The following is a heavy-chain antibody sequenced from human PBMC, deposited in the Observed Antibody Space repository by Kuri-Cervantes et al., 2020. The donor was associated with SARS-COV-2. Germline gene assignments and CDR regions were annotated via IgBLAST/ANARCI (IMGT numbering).Heavy chain of an antibody. CDR3: AREGYTGPIDY. J-gene: IGHJ4*02. CDR2: ISYDGSNK. CDR1: GFTFSSYA. D-gene: IGHD3-16*02. Sequence: GGSLRLSCAASGFTFSSYAMHWVRQAPGKGLEWVAVISYDGSNKYYADSVKGRFTISRDNSKNTLYLQMNSLRAEDTAVYYCAREGYTGPIDYWGQGTLVTDSS. V-gene: IGHV3-30-3*01.